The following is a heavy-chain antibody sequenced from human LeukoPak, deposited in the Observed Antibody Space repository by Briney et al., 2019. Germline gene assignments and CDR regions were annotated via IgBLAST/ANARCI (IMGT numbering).Heavy chain of an antibody. CDR2: ISTYNGNT. CDR1: GYTFTSYG. J-gene: IGHJ5*02. D-gene: IGHD3-22*01. V-gene: IGHV1-18*01. Sequence: ASVKVSCKASGYTFTSYGISWVRQAPGQGLEWMGWISTYNGNTNYAQKLQGRVTMTTDTSTSTAYMELRSLRSDDTAVYYCARDVDDSSGYYGNWFDPWGQGTLDTVSS. CDR3: ARDVDDSSGYYGNWFDP.